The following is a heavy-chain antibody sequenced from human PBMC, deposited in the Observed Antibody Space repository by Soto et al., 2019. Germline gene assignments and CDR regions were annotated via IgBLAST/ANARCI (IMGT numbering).Heavy chain of an antibody. CDR3: ARGSVGGVKADGMDV. D-gene: IGHD2-8*02. V-gene: IGHV3-30-3*01. Sequence: QVQLVESGGGVVQPGRSLRLSCAASGFTFSSYAMHWVRQAPGKGLEWAAVISYDGSNKYYADSVKGRFTISRDNSKNTLYLQMNSLRAEDTAVYYCARGSVGGVKADGMDVWGQGTTVTVSS. CDR2: ISYDGSNK. CDR1: GFTFSSYA. J-gene: IGHJ6*02.